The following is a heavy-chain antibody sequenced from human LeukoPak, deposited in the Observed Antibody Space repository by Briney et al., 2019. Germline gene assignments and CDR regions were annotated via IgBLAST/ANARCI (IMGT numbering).Heavy chain of an antibody. CDR3: ARGGLWYYGSGSYYNRISWFDP. J-gene: IGHJ5*02. CDR2: MNPNSGNT. V-gene: IGHV1-8*01. D-gene: IGHD3-10*01. CDR1: GYTLTSYD. Sequence: ASVTVSCKASGYTLTSYDINWVRQAPGQGLEWMGWMNPNSGNTGYAQKFQGRVTMTRNTSISTAYMELSSLRSEDTAVYYCARGGLWYYGSGSYYNRISWFDPWGQGTLVTVSS.